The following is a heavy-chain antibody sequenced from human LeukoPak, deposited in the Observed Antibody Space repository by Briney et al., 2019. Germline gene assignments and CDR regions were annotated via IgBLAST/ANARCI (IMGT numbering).Heavy chain of an antibody. D-gene: IGHD3-3*01. J-gene: IGHJ4*02. CDR3: GAPSRCLEWSTN. V-gene: IGHV4-39*01. CDR1: GGSIRSSSYY. CDR2: FYYSGSP. Sequence: PSETLSLTCTVSGGSIRSSSYYWGWIRQPPGKGLEWIGSFYYSGSPYYNPSLKSRVTISVDMSKNRFSLKLSSVTAADTAVYYCGAPSRCLEWSTNWGQGTLVTVSS.